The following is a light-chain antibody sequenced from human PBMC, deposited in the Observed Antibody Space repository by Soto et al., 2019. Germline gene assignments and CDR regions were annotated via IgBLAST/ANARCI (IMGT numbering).Light chain of an antibody. Sequence: EIVMTQSPATLSVSPGERATLSCRATQSISSNLAWYQQRPVQAPRLLIYGASTRATGIPARFSGSGSGTECTLTISSLQSEDFAVYYCQQYNNWPPLTFGGGTKVEIK. CDR1: QSISSN. CDR2: GAS. V-gene: IGKV3-15*01. J-gene: IGKJ4*01. CDR3: QQYNNWPPLT.